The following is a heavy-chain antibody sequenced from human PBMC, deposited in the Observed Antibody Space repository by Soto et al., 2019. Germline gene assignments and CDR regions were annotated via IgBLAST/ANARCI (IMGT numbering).Heavy chain of an antibody. CDR2: IYQSGST. Sequence: PSETLPLTCAVSGYFFSSDYFWGWTRQPPGKGLEWIGSIYQSGSTYYKPSLKSRGSTSVDTSKNQFSLKLSSVTAADTAVYYCARAAYGSSTLFDYWGRGALGTVSS. D-gene: IGHD6-13*01. V-gene: IGHV4-38-2*01. CDR1: GYFFSSDYF. CDR3: ARAAYGSSTLFDY. J-gene: IGHJ4*02.